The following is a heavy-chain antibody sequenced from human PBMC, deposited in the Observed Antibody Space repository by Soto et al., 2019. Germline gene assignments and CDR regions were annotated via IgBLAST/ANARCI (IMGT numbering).Heavy chain of an antibody. CDR3: ARGRPSTSSEIVSTAPLDY. Sequence: SPAVPRTGVSCGGSVCSNRAASNCIRQSPSRSLEWLGRTYYRSKWYSEYAVSLKSRITINPDTSKNQFSLQLNSVTPEDTAVYYCARGRPSTSSEIVSTAPLDYSAQAPQLT. V-gene: IGHV6-1*01. J-gene: IGHJ4*02. CDR1: GGSVCSNRAA. CDR2: TYYRSKWYS. D-gene: IGHD5-12*01.